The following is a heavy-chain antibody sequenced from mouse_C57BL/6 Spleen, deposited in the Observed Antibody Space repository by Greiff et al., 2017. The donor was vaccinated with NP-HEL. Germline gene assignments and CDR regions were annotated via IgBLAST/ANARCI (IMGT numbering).Heavy chain of an antibody. V-gene: IGHV5-4*01. CDR1: GFTFSSYA. CDR3: AREGDYGSSYVYYAMDY. CDR2: ISDGGSYT. Sequence: EVKLMESGGGLVKPGGSLKLSCAASGFTFSSYAMSWVRQTPAKRLEWVATISDGGSYTYYPDNVKGRFTITRDNAKNNLYLQMSNLKSEDTAMYYCAREGDYGSSYVYYAMDYWGQGTSVTVSS. D-gene: IGHD1-1*01. J-gene: IGHJ4*01.